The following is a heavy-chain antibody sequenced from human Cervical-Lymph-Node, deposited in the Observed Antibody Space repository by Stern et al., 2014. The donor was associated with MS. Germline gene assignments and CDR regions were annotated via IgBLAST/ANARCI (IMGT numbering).Heavy chain of an antibody. CDR1: GFTFSIYA. Sequence: EVQLVESGRGLVRPGGSLRLSCTASGFTFSIYAMRWVRQAPGKGLQWGSAISGTGGSTYYADSVKGRFTISRDNSKNTLYLQMNSLRADDTAVYYCAKDRVFFGTLLFSPIAHWGQGALVTVSS. CDR2: ISGTGGST. CDR3: AKDRVFFGTLLFSPIAH. D-gene: IGHD3-3*01. V-gene: IGHV3-23*04. J-gene: IGHJ4*02.